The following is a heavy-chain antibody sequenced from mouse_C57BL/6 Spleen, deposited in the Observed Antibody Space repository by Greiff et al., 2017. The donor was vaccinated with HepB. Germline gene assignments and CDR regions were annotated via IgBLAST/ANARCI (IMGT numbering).Heavy chain of an antibody. D-gene: IGHD2-4*01. CDR2: ISSGSSTI. CDR3: ARGRLYDYDGAMVY. J-gene: IGHJ4*01. CDR1: GFTFSDYG. Sequence: EVQVVESGGGLVKPGGSLKLSCAASGFTFSDYGMHWVRQAPEKGLEWVAYISSGSSTIYYADTVKGRFTISRDNAKNTLFLQMTSLRSEDTAMYYCARGRLYDYDGAMVYWGQGTSVTVSS. V-gene: IGHV5-17*01.